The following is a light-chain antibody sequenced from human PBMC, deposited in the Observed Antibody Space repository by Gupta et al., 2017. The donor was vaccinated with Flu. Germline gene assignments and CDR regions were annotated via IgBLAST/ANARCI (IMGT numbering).Light chain of an antibody. Sequence: PSTLSASVGDRVTITCRARQSISSWLAWYQQKPGKAPKLLIYKASSLESGVPSRFSGSGSGTEFTLTISSLQPDDFATYYCQQYNSYRWTFGQGTKVEIK. CDR1: QSISSW. J-gene: IGKJ1*01. CDR2: KAS. V-gene: IGKV1-5*03. CDR3: QQYNSYRWT.